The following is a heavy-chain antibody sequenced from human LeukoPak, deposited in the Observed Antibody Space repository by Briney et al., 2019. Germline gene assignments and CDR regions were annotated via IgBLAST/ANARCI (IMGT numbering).Heavy chain of an antibody. Sequence: ASVKVSCKASGYTFTSYYMHWVRQAPGQGLEWVGIINPSGGNTNYAQKFQGRVTMTRDTSTSTVYMELSSLRSEDTAVYYCASLWNDVGDYWGQGTLVSVSS. D-gene: IGHD1-1*01. V-gene: IGHV1-46*01. J-gene: IGHJ4*02. CDR2: INPSGGNT. CDR1: GYTFTSYY. CDR3: ASLWNDVGDY.